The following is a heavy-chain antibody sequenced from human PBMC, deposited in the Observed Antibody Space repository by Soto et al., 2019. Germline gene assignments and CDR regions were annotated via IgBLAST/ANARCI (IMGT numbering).Heavy chain of an antibody. V-gene: IGHV3-23*01. CDR3: AKDTSGSYRTRYCSEY. D-gene: IGHD1-26*01. CDR2: ISGSGGST. Sequence: PGGSPGLCCAASGFTFSSYAMSGARQAPGKGLEWVSAISGSGGSTYYADSVQGRFTISRDTSKNTLYLQMNSLRAEDTAVYYSAKDTSGSYRTRYCSEYWGQGTLVTVSS. CDR1: GFTFSSYA. J-gene: IGHJ4*02.